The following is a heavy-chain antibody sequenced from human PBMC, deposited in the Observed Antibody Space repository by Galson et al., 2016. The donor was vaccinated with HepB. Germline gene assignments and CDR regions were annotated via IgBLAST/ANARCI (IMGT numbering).Heavy chain of an antibody. CDR3: AREVVAAHKWFDP. Sequence: SLRLSCAASGFIFSNFGFHWVRQAPGKGLEWVAVMLSDADNKYYAESVKGRFTISRDNSKNTLYLQMNSLRAEDTAVYYCAREVVAAHKWFDPWGQGTLVTVSS. CDR2: MLSDADNK. V-gene: IGHV3-33*01. CDR1: GFIFSNFG. J-gene: IGHJ5*02. D-gene: IGHD2-15*01.